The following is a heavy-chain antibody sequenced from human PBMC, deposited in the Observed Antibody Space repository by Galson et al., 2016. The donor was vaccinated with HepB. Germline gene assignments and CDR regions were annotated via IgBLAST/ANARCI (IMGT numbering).Heavy chain of an antibody. V-gene: IGHV3-30*18. CDR1: GFTFSSFG. CDR3: AKGRVSGKRGLDFDY. Sequence: SLRLSCAGSGFTFSSFGLHWVRQAPGKGLDWVAVISHNGNYKYYADSVKGRFTISRDNSKTTVYLQMNSLRPEDTGIYYCAKGRVSGKRGLDFDYWGQGTLVTVSS. D-gene: IGHD3-10*01. CDR2: ISHNGNYK. J-gene: IGHJ4*02.